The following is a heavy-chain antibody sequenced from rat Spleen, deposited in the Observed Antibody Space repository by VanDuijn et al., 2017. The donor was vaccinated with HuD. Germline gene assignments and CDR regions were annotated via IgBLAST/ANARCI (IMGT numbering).Heavy chain of an antibody. Sequence: EVQLVESGGGLVQPGRSLKLSCAASGFNFNDWWMAWVRQAPTKGLEWVAYISTGGGSTYYRDSVKGRFTISRANAKSTLSLQMDSLRSEDTATYYCARRHYGYTDYFDYWGQGVMVTVSS. CDR1: GFNFNDWW. D-gene: IGHD1-9*01. J-gene: IGHJ2*01. V-gene: IGHV5-25*01. CDR3: ARRHYGYTDYFDY. CDR2: ISTGGGST.